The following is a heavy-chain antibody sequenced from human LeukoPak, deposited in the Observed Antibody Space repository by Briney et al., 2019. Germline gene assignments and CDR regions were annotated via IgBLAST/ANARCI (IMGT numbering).Heavy chain of an antibody. J-gene: IGHJ4*02. D-gene: IGHD1-26*01. CDR3: ARARIVGATKGGFDG. CDR2: ISGSSSYT. Sequence: GGSLRLSCAASGITFSSYATSWVRKAPGKGLEWVSVISGSSSYTNYADSVKGRFTISRDNAKNSLYLQMNSLRAEDTAVYYCARARIVGATKGGFDGWGQGTLVTASS. V-gene: IGHV3-21*04. CDR1: GITFSSYA.